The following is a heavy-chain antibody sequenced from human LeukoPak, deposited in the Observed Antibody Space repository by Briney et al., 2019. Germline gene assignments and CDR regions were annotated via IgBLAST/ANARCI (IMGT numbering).Heavy chain of an antibody. CDR3: ASTPPRSGSSYTVSD. CDR2: INPSGGST. V-gene: IGHV1-46*01. CDR1: GYTFTSYY. Sequence: ASVKVSCKASGYTFTSYYMHWVRQAPGQGLEWMGTINPSGGSTSYAQKFQGRVTMTRDTSTSTVYMELSSLRSEDTAVYYCASTPPRSGSSYTVSDWGQGTLVTVSS. J-gene: IGHJ4*02. D-gene: IGHD3-22*01.